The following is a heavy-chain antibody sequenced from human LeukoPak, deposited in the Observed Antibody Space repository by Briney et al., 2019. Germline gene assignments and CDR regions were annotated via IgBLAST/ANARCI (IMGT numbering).Heavy chain of an antibody. CDR2: IYYRGST. CDR3: ARRAVGAAEGFDY. D-gene: IGHD2-15*01. J-gene: IGHJ4*02. CDR1: GGSMNNYY. Sequence: PSETLSLTCTVSGGSMNNYYWSWIRQPPGKGLEWIGNIYYRGSTTYNPSLRSRVTISVDTSKNQFSLRLISVTAADTAVFYCARRAVGAAEGFDYWGQGTLVTVSS. V-gene: IGHV4-59*08.